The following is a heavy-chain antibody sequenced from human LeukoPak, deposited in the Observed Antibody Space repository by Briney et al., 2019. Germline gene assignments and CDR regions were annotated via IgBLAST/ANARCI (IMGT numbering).Heavy chain of an antibody. CDR2: ISSRSSYI. V-gene: IGHV3-21*01. Sequence: GGSLRLSCAASGFTFSSYSMNWVRQAPGKGLEWVSSISSRSSYIYYADSVKGRFTISRDNAKNSLYLQMNSLRAEDTAVYYCARDKTRPGSSSEFDYWGQGTLVTVSS. J-gene: IGHJ4*02. CDR1: GFTFSSYS. CDR3: ARDKTRPGSSSEFDY. D-gene: IGHD3-10*01.